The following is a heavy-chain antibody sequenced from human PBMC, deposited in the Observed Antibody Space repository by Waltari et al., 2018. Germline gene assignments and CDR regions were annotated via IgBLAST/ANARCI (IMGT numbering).Heavy chain of an antibody. CDR3: ARDRRSSSWNGEAYDY. J-gene: IGHJ4*02. CDR1: GYTFTGQY. V-gene: IGHV1-2*02. D-gene: IGHD6-13*01. CDR2: FRPNPGAR. Sequence: QVQLVQSGSEVKKPGASVKVSCKASGYTFTGQYIHWMKQAPGQGLRWMGWFRPNPGARMYAQKFQGRVTMTRDTSIDTAYVELSRLRSGDTAVYYCARDRRSSSWNGEAYDYWGQGTQVTVSS.